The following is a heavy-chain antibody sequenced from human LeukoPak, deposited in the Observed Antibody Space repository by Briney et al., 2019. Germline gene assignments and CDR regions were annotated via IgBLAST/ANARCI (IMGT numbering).Heavy chain of an antibody. CDR2: ISAYNSNT. Sequence: GSVKLSCKASGYTFTSYGISWVRQAPGQGLEWMGWISAYNSNTNYAQKLQGRVTMTTDTAKSTAYMDLRSMRSDDKAMSYCAGGTHFDWYPIDYWGQGTLVTVSS. V-gene: IGHV1-18*01. D-gene: IGHD3-9*01. CDR3: AGGTHFDWYPIDY. J-gene: IGHJ4*02. CDR1: GYTFTSYG.